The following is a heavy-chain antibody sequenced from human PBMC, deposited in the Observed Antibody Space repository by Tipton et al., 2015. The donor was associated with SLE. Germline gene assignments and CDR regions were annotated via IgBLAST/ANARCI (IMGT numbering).Heavy chain of an antibody. J-gene: IGHJ4*02. Sequence: SLRLSCTASGFTFGDYAMSWVRQAPGKGLEWVGFIRSKGYGGTTEYAASVKGRFTISRDDSKTIAYLQMNSLQTDDTAVYYCTRDHGVWQWLPHDYWGQGTLVTVSS. CDR3: TRDHGVWQWLPHDY. V-gene: IGHV3-49*04. CDR1: GFTFGDYA. D-gene: IGHD6-19*01. CDR2: IRSKGYGGTT.